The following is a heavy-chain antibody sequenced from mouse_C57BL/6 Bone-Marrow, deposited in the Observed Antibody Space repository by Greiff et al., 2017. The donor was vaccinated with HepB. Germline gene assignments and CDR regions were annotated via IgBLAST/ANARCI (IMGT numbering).Heavy chain of an antibody. V-gene: IGHV1-85*01. Sequence: VKLLESGPELVKPGASVKLSCKASGYTFTSYDINWVKQRPGQGLEWIGWIYPRDGSTKYNEKFKGKATLTVDPSSSTAYMELHSLTSEDSAVYFCARSGYDYDVAYWGQGTLVTVSA. CDR1: GYTFTSYD. D-gene: IGHD2-4*01. J-gene: IGHJ3*01. CDR2: IYPRDGST. CDR3: ARSGYDYDVAY.